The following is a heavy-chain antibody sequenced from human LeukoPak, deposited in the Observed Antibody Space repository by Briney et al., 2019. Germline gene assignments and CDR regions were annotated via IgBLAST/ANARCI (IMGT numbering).Heavy chain of an antibody. J-gene: IGHJ6*02. Sequence: SVKVSCKASGYTFTGYYMHWVRQAPGQGLEWMGRIIPILGIANYAQKFQGRVTITADKSTSTAYMELSSLRSEDTAVYYCARDRIYCSSTSCLNRLYYYGMDVWGQGTTVTVSS. V-gene: IGHV1-69*04. CDR3: ARDRIYCSSTSCLNRLYYYGMDV. CDR1: GYTFTGYY. CDR2: IIPILGIA. D-gene: IGHD2-2*01.